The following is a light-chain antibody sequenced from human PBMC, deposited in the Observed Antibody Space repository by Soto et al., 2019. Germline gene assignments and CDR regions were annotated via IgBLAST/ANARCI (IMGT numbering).Light chain of an antibody. CDR1: ISDVGGYNY. CDR3: SSYSGTNYHYV. Sequence: TGTISDVGGYNYVSWYQQHPGKAPILMIYGVSERPSGVPDRFSGSKSGKTASLTVSGLQADDEADYYCSSYSGTNYHYVFGTGTKVTVL. V-gene: IGLV2-8*01. CDR2: GVS. J-gene: IGLJ1*01.